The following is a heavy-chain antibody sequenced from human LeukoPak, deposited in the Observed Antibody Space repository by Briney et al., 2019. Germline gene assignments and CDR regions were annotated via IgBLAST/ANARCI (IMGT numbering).Heavy chain of an antibody. CDR1: GFTFSSYA. CDR2: ISGSGGST. Sequence: GGSLSLSCAASGFTFSSYAMSWVRQAPGKGLEWVSAISGSGGSTYYADSVKGRFTISRDNSKNTLYLQMNSLRAEDTAVYYCAKSIIAVAGPRGYFDYWGQGTLVTVSS. CDR3: AKSIIAVAGPRGYFDY. D-gene: IGHD6-19*01. V-gene: IGHV3-23*01. J-gene: IGHJ4*02.